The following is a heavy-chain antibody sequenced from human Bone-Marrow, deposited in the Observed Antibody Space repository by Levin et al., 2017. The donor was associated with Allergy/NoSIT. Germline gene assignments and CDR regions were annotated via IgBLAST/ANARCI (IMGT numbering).Heavy chain of an antibody. CDR1: GGSISSNSFY. CDR2: IFHSGTT. Sequence: SETLSLTCTVSGGSISSNSFYWGWVRQPPGKGLEWIGSIFHSGTTFYNPSLKSRFTLSVDTSKNQFSLQVTSVTAAETAGDYCAGDPPEISYCDYWGQGIQVTVSS. CDR3: AGDPPEISYCDY. J-gene: IGHJ4*02. V-gene: IGHV4-39*07. D-gene: IGHD1-14*01.